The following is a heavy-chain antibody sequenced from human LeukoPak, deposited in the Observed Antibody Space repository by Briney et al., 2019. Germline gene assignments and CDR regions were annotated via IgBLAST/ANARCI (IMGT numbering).Heavy chain of an antibody. CDR2: INPSGGST. D-gene: IGHD3-10*01. J-gene: IGHJ4*02. CDR3: ARSTPYYGSGSYYNHEFDY. CDR1: GYTFTSYY. V-gene: IGHV1-46*01. Sequence: ASVTVSCKASGYTFTSYYMHWVRQAPGQGLEWMGIINPSGGSTSYAQKFQGRVTMTRDTATSTVYMELSRLRCEETAVYYCARSTPYYGSGSYYNHEFDYWGQGTLVTVSS.